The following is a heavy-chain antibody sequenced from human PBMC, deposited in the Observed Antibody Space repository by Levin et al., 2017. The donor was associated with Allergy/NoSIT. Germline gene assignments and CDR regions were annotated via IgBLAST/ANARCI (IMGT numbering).Heavy chain of an antibody. Sequence: AGGSLRLSCAASGFTFSSYAMHWVRQAPGKGLEWVAVISYDGSNKYYADSVKGRFTISRDNSKNTLYLQMNSLRAEDTAVYYCARANGWEGRGYFDYWGQGTLVTVSS. CDR3: ARANGWEGRGYFDY. D-gene: IGHD6-19*01. CDR1: GFTFSSYA. J-gene: IGHJ4*02. V-gene: IGHV3-30-3*01. CDR2: ISYDGSNK.